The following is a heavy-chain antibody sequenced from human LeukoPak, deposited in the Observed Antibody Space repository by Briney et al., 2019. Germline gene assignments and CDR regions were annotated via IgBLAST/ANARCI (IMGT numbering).Heavy chain of an antibody. CDR2: IRQSGGT. CDR1: GGSFSDSY. CDR3: ARGSVFGKLDY. Sequence: SETLSLTCAVSGGSFSDSYWSWIRQSPEKGLEWIGTIRQSGGTTYNPSLKSRVTISVDTSKNQFSLKLSSVTAADTAVYYCARGSVFGKLDYWGQGTLVTVSS. V-gene: IGHV4-34*01. D-gene: IGHD3-16*01. J-gene: IGHJ4*02.